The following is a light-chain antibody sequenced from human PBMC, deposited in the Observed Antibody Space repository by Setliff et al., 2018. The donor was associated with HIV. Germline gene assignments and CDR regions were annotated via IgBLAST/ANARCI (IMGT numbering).Light chain of an antibody. CDR2: AVT. V-gene: IGLV2-14*03. J-gene: IGLJ3*02. Sequence: QSALTQPASLSGSPGQSITISCTGTTSDIGGYNFVSWYQQHPGKAPKLLIYAVTKRPSGVSARFSASKSGNTASLTISGLQDEDEADFYCSSFTSSKALLFGGGTKVTVL. CDR3: SSFTSSKALL. CDR1: TSDIGGYNF.